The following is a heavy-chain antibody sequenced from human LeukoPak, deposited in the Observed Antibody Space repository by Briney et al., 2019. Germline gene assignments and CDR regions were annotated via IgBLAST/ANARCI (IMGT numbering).Heavy chain of an antibody. J-gene: IGHJ4*02. D-gene: IGHD6-6*01. CDR1: GFTFSTNA. CDR3: AKRPDYFDY. V-gene: IGHV3-23*01. Sequence: HAGGSLRLSCAASGFTFSTNAMSWVRQAPGKGLEWVSAISPSGGSTYYADSVKGRFTISRGNSKNTLYLQMNSLRAEVTAVYYCAKRPDYFDYWGQGTLVTVSS. CDR2: ISPSGGST.